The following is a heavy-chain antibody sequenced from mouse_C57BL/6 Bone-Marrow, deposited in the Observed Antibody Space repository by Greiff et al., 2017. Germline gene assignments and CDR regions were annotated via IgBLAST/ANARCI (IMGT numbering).Heavy chain of an antibody. V-gene: IGHV5-6*01. J-gene: IGHJ4*01. Sequence: EVQLVESGGDLVKPGGSLKLSCAASGFTFSSYGMSWVRQTPDKRLEWVATISSGGSYTYYPDSVQGRFTISRDNAKNTLYLQMSSLKSEDTAMYYCARWVLPDYYAMDGWGQGTSVTVA. CDR2: ISSGGSYT. CDR3: ARWVLPDYYAMDG. CDR1: GFTFSSYG. D-gene: IGHD2-3*01.